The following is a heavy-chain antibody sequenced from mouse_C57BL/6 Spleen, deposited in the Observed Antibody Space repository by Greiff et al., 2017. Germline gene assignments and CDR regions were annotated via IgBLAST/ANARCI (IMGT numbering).Heavy chain of an antibody. J-gene: IGHJ2*01. CDR1: GFTFSSYA. V-gene: IGHV5-4*03. CDR2: ISDGGSYT. Sequence: EVKLMESGGGLVKPGGSLKLSCAASGFTFSSYAMSWVRQTPEKRLEWVATISDGGSYTYYPDNVKGRFTISRDNAKNNLYLQMSHLKSEDTAMYYCARAPYDGYYLYYFDYWGQGTTLTVSS. CDR3: ARAPYDGYYLYYFDY. D-gene: IGHD2-3*01.